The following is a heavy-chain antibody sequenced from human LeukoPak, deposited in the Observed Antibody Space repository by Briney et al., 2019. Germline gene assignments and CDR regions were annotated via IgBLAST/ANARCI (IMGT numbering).Heavy chain of an antibody. CDR2: IYYSGST. J-gene: IGHJ6*02. CDR3: ARESPKFHYRMDV. CDR1: GGSISSGGYY. Sequence: ASETLSLTCTVSGGSISSGGYYWSWIRQHPGKGLEWIGYIYYSGSTYYNPSLKSRVTISVDTSKNQFSLKLSSVTAADTAVYYCARESPKFHYRMDVWGQGTTVTVSS. V-gene: IGHV4-31*03.